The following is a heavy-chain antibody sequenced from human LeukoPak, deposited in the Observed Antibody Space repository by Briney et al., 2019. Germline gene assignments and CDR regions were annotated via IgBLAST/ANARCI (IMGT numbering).Heavy chain of an antibody. D-gene: IGHD4-17*01. V-gene: IGHV3-74*01. CDR1: GFTFSNYW. Sequence: SGGSLRLSCAASGFTFSNYWMHWVRQAPGKGLVWVSRINSDGSSTTSADSVKGRFTISRDNVKNTLYLQMNSLRAEDTAVYYCAKGGATVIDYWGQGTLVTVSS. CDR3: AKGGATVIDY. CDR2: INSDGSST. J-gene: IGHJ4*02.